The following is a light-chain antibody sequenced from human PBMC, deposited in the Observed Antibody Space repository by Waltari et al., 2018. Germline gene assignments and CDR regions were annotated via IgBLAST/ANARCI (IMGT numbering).Light chain of an antibody. CDR1: NIGSES. V-gene: IGLV3-21*02. CDR2: DDS. J-gene: IGLJ2*01. CDR3: QVWNSGSTHMV. Sequence: SYVLTQPPSVSVAPGQTASITCGGNNIGSESVTWYQQRPGQAPVLVVYDDSARPSGIPERFSGSNSGNTATLTISRVEAGDEADYYCQVWNSGSTHMVFGGGTKLTVL.